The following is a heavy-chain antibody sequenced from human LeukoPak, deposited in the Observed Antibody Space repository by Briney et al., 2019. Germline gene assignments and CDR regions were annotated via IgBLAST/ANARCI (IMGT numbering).Heavy chain of an antibody. CDR1: GGSISSNAYY. Sequence: SETLSLTCTVSGGSISSNAYYCSWIRHPPGKGLEWVGYIRHTGITYYNPSLKSRVTISADRSKNQFSLNLSSLTAADTAVYYCASKLTAVAGYFDCWGQGTLVTVSS. D-gene: IGHD6-19*01. CDR3: ASKLTAVAGYFDC. V-gene: IGHV4-30-2*01. J-gene: IGHJ4*02. CDR2: IRHTGIT.